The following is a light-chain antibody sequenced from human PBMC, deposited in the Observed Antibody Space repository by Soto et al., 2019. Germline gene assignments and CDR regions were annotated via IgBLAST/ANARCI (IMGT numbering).Light chain of an antibody. CDR1: QSVGIK. CDR3: HQYNDWPTWT. V-gene: IGKV3-15*01. CDR2: DAS. J-gene: IGKJ1*01. Sequence: EKVMTQSPATLSVSPGERATLSCRASQSVGIKLGWYQQKPGQSPRLIIYDASTRAAGIPARFSGSGSGTEFTLTISSLQSEDFAVYYCHQYNDWPTWTIGQGTKVEVK.